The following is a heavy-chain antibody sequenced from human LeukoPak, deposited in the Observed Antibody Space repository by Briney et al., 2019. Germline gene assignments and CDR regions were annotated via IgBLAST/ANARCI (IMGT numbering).Heavy chain of an antibody. J-gene: IGHJ5*02. CDR2: INPNSAVT. D-gene: IGHD2-15*01. CDR3: ARVVLVTAFDP. Sequence: ASVKVSCKASGYTFTGCYMHWVRQTPGQGLEWMGWINPNSAVTNYAQKFQGRVTMTRDTSISTAYMELSRLRSDDTAVYYCARVVLVTAFDPWGQGTLVTVSS. V-gene: IGHV1-2*02. CDR1: GYTFTGCY.